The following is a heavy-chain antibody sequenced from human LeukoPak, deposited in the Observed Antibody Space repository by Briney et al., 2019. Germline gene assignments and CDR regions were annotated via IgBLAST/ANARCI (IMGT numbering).Heavy chain of an antibody. CDR1: RGSISSRLYY. D-gene: IGHD2-15*01. V-gene: IGHV4-61*02. CDR3: ARFSWGHYFDC. CDR2: IYTGGST. Sequence: PSETLSLTCTLSRGSISSRLYYWSWIRQPAGKGLEWIGRIYTGGSTNYNPSLKSRVTISVDTSKNQFSLKLSSVTAADTAVYYCARFSWGHYFDCWRQGTMVTVCS. J-gene: IGHJ4*02.